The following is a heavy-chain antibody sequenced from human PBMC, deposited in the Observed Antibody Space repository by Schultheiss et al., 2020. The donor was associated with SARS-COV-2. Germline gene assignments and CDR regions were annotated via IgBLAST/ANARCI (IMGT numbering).Heavy chain of an antibody. Sequence: GGSLRLSCKGSGYSFTSYWIGWVRQMPGKGLEWMGIIYPGDSDTRYSPSFQGQVTISADKSISTAYLQWSSLKASDTAMYYCARQCSGGSCYYYYGMDVWGQGTTVTVSS. CDR1: GYSFTSYW. CDR3: ARQCSGGSCYYYYGMDV. CDR2: IYPGDSDT. J-gene: IGHJ6*02. V-gene: IGHV5-51*01. D-gene: IGHD2-15*01.